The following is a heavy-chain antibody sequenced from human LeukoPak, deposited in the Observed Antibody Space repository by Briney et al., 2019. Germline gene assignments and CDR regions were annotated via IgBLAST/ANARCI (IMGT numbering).Heavy chain of an antibody. D-gene: IGHD1-26*01. CDR3: ARASGSFDY. J-gene: IGHJ4*02. CDR2: IWSDGSNK. Sequence: GGSLRLSCEASGFTFSSYGIHWVRQPPGKGLEWVAVIWSDGSNKYYADSVKGRFTISRDNSKDTLYLQLNSLRAEDTAVYYCARASGSFDYWGQGTLVSVSS. V-gene: IGHV3-33*01. CDR1: GFTFSSYG.